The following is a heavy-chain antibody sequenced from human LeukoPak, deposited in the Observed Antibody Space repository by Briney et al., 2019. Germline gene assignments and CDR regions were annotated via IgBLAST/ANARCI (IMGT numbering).Heavy chain of an antibody. D-gene: IGHD3-22*01. J-gene: IGHJ3*02. CDR2: IYTSGST. CDR1: GGSISSGSYY. Sequence: SETLSLTCTVSGGSISSGSYYWSWIRQPAGKGLEWIGRIYTSGSTNYNPSLKSRVTISVDTSKDQFSLKLSSVTAADTAVYYCARVRYYYDSSGYYTRDDAFDIWGQGTMVTVSS. V-gene: IGHV4-61*02. CDR3: ARVRYYYDSSGYYTRDDAFDI.